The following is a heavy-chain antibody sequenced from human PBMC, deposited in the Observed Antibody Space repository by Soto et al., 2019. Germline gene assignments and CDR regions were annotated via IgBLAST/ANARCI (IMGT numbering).Heavy chain of an antibody. V-gene: IGHV1-2*04. D-gene: IGHD2-2*01. CDR3: ARALGYCSSTSCPGDAFDI. CDR2: INPNSGGT. CDR1: GYTFTGYY. J-gene: IGHJ3*02. Sequence: GVSVKVSCKASGYTFTGYYMHWVRQAPGQGLEWMGWINPNSGGTNYAQKFQGWVTMTRDTSISTAYMELSRLRSDDTAVYYCARALGYCSSTSCPGDAFDIWGQGTMVTVSS.